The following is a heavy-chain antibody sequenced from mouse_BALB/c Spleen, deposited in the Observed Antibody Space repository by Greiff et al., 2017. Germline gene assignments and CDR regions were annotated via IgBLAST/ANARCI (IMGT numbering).Heavy chain of an antibody. CDR2: INPSTGYT. CDR1: GYTFTSYW. V-gene: IGHV1-7*01. J-gene: IGHJ1*01. D-gene: IGHD1-1*01. CDR3: ARFGSSYWYFDV. Sequence: QVQLQQSGAELAKPGASVKTSCKASGYTFTSYWMHWVKQRPGQGLEWIGYINPSTGYTEYNQKFKDKATLTADKSSSTAYMQLSSLTSEDSAVYYCARFGSSYWYFDVCGAGTTATVSS.